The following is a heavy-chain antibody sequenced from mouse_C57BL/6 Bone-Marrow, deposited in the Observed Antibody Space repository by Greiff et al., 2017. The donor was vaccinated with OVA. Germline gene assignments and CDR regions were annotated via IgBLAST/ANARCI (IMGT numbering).Heavy chain of an antibody. D-gene: IGHD2-4*01. CDR3: ARPLYEYDDWLAY. J-gene: IGHJ3*01. Sequence: QVQLKESGAELMKPGASVKLSCKATGYTFTGYWIEWVKQRPGHGLEWIGEILPGSGSTNYNEKFKGKATFTSDTSSNTAYMQISSLTTEDSAIYYCARPLYEYDDWLAYWGQGTLVTVSA. CDR2: ILPGSGST. CDR1: GYTFTGYW. V-gene: IGHV1-9*01.